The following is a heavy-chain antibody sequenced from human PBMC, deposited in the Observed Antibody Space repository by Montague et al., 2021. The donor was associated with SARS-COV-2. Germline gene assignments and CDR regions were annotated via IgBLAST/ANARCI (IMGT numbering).Heavy chain of an antibody. J-gene: IGHJ3*02. D-gene: IGHD4-17*01. V-gene: IGHV3-13*01. Sequence: SLRLSCAASGFTFSSYDMHWVRQATGKGLEWVSAIGTAGDTYYPGSVKGRFTISRENAKNSLYLHMNSLRAGDTAVYYCARYGDYADAFDIWGQGTMVTVSS. CDR1: GFTFSSYD. CDR2: IGTAGDT. CDR3: ARYGDYADAFDI.